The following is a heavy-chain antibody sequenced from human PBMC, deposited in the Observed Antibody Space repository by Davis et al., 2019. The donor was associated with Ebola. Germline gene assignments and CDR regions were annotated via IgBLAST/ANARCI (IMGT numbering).Heavy chain of an antibody. Sequence: PGGSLRLSCQTFGYNFISYWIGWVRQMPGKGLEWVGIISPSDSDTKYSPSFQGQVTISVDKSIRTAYLQWGSLKASDTAIYYCARLPVASLRSAYYIGMDVWGRGTTVTVSS. CDR1: GYNFISYW. V-gene: IGHV5-51*01. CDR2: ISPSDSDT. D-gene: IGHD4-23*01. J-gene: IGHJ6*02. CDR3: ARLPVASLRSAYYIGMDV.